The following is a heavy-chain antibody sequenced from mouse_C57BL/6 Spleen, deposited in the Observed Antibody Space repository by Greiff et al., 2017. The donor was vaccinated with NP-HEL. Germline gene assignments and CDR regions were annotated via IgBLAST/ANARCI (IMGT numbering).Heavy chain of an antibody. D-gene: IGHD2-3*01. J-gene: IGHJ3*01. CDR3: ARGYYPFAY. CDR2: INPNNGGT. Sequence: EVKLVESGPELVKPGASVKMSCKASGYTFTDYNMHWVKQSHGKSLEWIGYINPNNGGTSYNQKFKGKATLTVNKSSSTAYMELRSLTSEDSAVYYCARGYYPFAYWGQGTLVTVSA. CDR1: GYTFTDYN. V-gene: IGHV1-22*01.